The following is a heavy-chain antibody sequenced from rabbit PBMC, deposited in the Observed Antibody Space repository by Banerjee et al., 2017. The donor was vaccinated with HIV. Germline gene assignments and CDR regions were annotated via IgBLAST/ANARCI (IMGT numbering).Heavy chain of an antibody. Sequence: QQQLEESGGGLVKPGGTLTLTCKASGFSFSSSYWICWVRQAPGKGLELIACIYTASSGSTYYASWPKGRFTISKTSSTTVTLQMTSLTAADTATYFCARETVSSTTSGLWGPGTLVTVS. D-gene: IGHD8-1*01. V-gene: IGHV1S45*01. CDR3: ARETVSSTTSGL. CDR2: IYTASSGST. J-gene: IGHJ6*01. CDR1: GFSFSSSYW.